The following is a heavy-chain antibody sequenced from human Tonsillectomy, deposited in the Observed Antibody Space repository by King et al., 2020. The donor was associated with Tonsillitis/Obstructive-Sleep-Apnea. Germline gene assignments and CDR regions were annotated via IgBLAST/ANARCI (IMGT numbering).Heavy chain of an antibody. D-gene: IGHD1-1*01. Sequence: VQLVESGAEVKKPGASVKLSCKTSGYTFNIYGITWVRQAPGQGLEWMGWINAYNGDTKYATKVQGRVTMTTDTSAATAYMELRSLRSDDTAVYYCARDVGHWRAFDMWGQGTLVSVSS. CDR3: ARDVGHWRAFDM. V-gene: IGHV1-18*01. J-gene: IGHJ3*02. CDR2: INAYNGDT. CDR1: GYTFNIYG.